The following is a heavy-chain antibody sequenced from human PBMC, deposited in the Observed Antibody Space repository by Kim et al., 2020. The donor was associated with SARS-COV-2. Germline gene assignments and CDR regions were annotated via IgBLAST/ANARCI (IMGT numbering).Heavy chain of an antibody. J-gene: IGHJ6*02. V-gene: IGHV1-46*01. CDR2: INPSGGST. D-gene: IGHD2-15*01. CDR1: GYTFTSYY. CDR3: ARGGEIAPFSGYYYYYGMDV. Sequence: ASVKVSCKASGYTFTSYYMHWVRQAPGQGLEWMGIINPSGGSTSYAQKFQGRVTMTRDTSTSTVYMELSSLRSEDTAVYYCARGGEIAPFSGYYYYYGMDVWGQGTTVTVSS.